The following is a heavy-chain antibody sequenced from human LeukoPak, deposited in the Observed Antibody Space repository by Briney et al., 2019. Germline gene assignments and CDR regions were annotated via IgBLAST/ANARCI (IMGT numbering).Heavy chain of an antibody. Sequence: GGSLRLSCAASGFTFSSYAMSWVRQAPGKGLEWVSVISGSGDSTYYADSVKGRFTISRDNSKNTLYLQMNSLRVEDTAVYYCAKDRLGYCSGGSCYLNRFDPWGQGTLVTVSS. CDR2: ISGSGDST. CDR1: GFTFSSYA. V-gene: IGHV3-23*01. D-gene: IGHD2-15*01. J-gene: IGHJ5*02. CDR3: AKDRLGYCSGGSCYLNRFDP.